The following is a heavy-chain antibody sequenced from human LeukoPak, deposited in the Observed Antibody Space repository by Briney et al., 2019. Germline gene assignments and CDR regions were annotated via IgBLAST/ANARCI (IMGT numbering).Heavy chain of an antibody. D-gene: IGHD3-9*01. CDR1: GFTFSTYW. V-gene: IGHV3-7*01. Sequence: PGGSLRLSCADSGFTFSTYWMSWVRQAPGKGLEWVANIKYDGSEKYYVDSVKGRFTISRDNTKNSLYLQMHSLRAEDTAVYYCARGARYLDWSYYYYMDVWGKGTTVTVSS. CDR3: ARGARYLDWSYYYYMDV. J-gene: IGHJ6*03. CDR2: IKYDGSEK.